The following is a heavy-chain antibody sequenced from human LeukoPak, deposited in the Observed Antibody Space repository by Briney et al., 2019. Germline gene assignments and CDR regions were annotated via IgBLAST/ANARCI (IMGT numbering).Heavy chain of an antibody. J-gene: IGHJ6*03. CDR2: IYYSGTT. V-gene: IGHV4-59*11. CDR1: GGHISSHY. CDR3: ARLTVTRYYYYYYMDV. Sequence: SEALSLTCPVLGGHISSHYWSWIRQPPGKGLEWIGNIYYSGTTNYNPSLKSRVSISVDTCKNAFSLKLSPVTAADTAVYYCARLTVTRYYYYYYMDVWGKGTTVTVSS. D-gene: IGHD3-9*01.